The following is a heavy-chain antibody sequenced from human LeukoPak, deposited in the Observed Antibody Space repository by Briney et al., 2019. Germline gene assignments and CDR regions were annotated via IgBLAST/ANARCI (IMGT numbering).Heavy chain of an antibody. Sequence: PGGSLRLSCAASGFTFSSYAMHWVRQAPGKGLEWVAVISYDGSNKYYADSVKGRFAISRDNSKNTLYLQMNSLRAEDTAVYYCARGQGSWGQGTLVTVSS. CDR1: GFTFSSYA. CDR2: ISYDGSNK. D-gene: IGHD3-10*01. V-gene: IGHV3-30*01. CDR3: ARGQGS. J-gene: IGHJ4*02.